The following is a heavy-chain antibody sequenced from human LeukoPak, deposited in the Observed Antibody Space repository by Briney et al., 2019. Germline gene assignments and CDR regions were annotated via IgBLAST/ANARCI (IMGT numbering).Heavy chain of an antibody. CDR1: GFHLSSYS. CDR3: VRVKGSYFDY. J-gene: IGHJ4*02. CDR2: ISRSGSAI. D-gene: IGHD2-15*01. Sequence: GGSLTLSCTASGFHLSSYSINWVRQAPKNKLEWGSYISRSGSAIYYVVYVKGCFTVSRDNDKNSLFLQMNSPRAEDTAVYYCVRVKGSYFDYWGQGALVTVAS. V-gene: IGHV3-48*01.